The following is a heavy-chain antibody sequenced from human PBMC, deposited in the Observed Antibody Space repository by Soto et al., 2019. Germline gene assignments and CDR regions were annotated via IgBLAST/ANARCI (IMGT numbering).Heavy chain of an antibody. Sequence: AGESLKISCKGSGYSFISNWIGWVRQMPGKGLEWMGIIYPGDSDITYSPSFQGQVTISADKSISTAYLQWSSLKASDTAMYYCARLLVNTNWYSFDYWGQGTLVTVSS. CDR2: IYPGDSDI. J-gene: IGHJ4*02. CDR3: ARLLVNTNWYSFDY. V-gene: IGHV5-51*01. CDR1: GYSFISNW. D-gene: IGHD2-21*02.